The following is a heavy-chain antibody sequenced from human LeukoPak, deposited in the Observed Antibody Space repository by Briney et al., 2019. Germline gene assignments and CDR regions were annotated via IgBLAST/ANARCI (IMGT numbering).Heavy chain of an antibody. J-gene: IGHJ4*02. D-gene: IGHD1/OR15-1a*01. V-gene: IGHV3-20*04. CDR3: ARDLSSNWNNLAY. CDR2: INWSGDNT. CDR1: GFTFADYG. Sequence: GGSLRLSCEDSGFTFADYGLSWVRQAPGKGLDWVAGINWSGDNTFYADSVKGRFTISRDNTKKTLYLQMNNLRGEDTATYYCARDLSSNWNNLAYWGQGTLVTVSS.